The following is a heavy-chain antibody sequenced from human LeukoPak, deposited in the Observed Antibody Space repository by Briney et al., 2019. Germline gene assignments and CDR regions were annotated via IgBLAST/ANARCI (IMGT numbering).Heavy chain of an antibody. CDR1: GGSFSGYY. D-gene: IGHD2-15*01. V-gene: IGHV4-34*01. J-gene: IGHJ5*02. CDR3: ARGDCSGGSCYHNWFDP. CDR2: INHSGST. Sequence: SETLSLTCAVYGGSFSGYYWSWIRQPPGKGLEWIGEINHSGSTNYNPSLKSRVTISVDTSKNQFSLKLSSVTAADTAVHYCARGDCSGGSCYHNWFDPWGQGTLVTVSS.